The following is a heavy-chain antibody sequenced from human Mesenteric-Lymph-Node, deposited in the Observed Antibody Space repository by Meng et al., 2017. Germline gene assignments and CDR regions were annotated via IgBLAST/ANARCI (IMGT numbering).Heavy chain of an antibody. D-gene: IGHD1-26*01. V-gene: IGHV3-7*03. CDR1: GFTFSSSW. CDR3: AKDPSSGSYSTYYFDY. J-gene: IGHJ4*02. CDR2: IKEDGSVK. Sequence: GGSLRLSCAASGFTFSSSWMAWVRQTPGKGLEWVANIKEDGSVKNHVDSVKGRFTVSRDNSKNTLYLQMNSLRAEDTAVYYCAKDPSSGSYSTYYFDYWGQGTLVTVSS.